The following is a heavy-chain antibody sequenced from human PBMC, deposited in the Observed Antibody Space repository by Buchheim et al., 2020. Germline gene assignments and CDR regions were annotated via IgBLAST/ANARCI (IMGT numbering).Heavy chain of an antibody. CDR2: IIPIFGTP. J-gene: IGHJ4*02. V-gene: IGHV1-69*14. CDR1: GGTFSSYS. CDR3: AREFGYDSSGYYYNY. D-gene: IGHD3-22*01. Sequence: QVQLVQSGAEVKKPGASVKVSCKASGGTFSSYSISWLRQAPGQGLEWMGGIIPIFGTPSYAQKFQGRITITAAKSTSTAFMELSSLRSEDTAMYYCAREFGYDSSGYYYNYWGQGTL.